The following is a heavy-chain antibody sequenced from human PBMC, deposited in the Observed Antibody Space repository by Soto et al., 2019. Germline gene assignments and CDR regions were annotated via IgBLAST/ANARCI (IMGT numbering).Heavy chain of an antibody. J-gene: IGHJ4*02. D-gene: IGHD3-22*01. V-gene: IGHV4-59*01. CDR3: ARGGSSGYYYSHFDY. Sequence: SETLSLTCTVSGDSISSYYWTWIRQPPGKGLEWIGYIYYSGSTNYNPSLKSRVTISVDTSENQFSLKLSSVTAADTAVYYCARGGSSGYYYSHFDYRGQGALVTVSS. CDR1: GDSISSYY. CDR2: IYYSGST.